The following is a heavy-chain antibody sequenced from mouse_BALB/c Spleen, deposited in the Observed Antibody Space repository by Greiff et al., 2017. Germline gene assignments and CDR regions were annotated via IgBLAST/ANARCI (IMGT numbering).Heavy chain of an antibody. J-gene: IGHJ2*01. Sequence: VQLKESGPELVKPGASVKMSCKASGYTFTSYVMHWVKQKPGQGLEWIGYINPYNDGTKYNEKFKGKATLTSDKSSSTAYMELSSLTSEDSAVYYCARGITTVVPDYWGQGTTLTVSS. CDR3: ARGITTVVPDY. CDR2: INPYNDGT. D-gene: IGHD1-1*01. V-gene: IGHV1-14*01. CDR1: GYTFTSYV.